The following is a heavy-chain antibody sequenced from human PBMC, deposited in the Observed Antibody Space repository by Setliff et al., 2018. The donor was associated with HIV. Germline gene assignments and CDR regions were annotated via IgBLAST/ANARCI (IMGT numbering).Heavy chain of an antibody. CDR3: AKRTSVGSLV. Sequence: GGSLRLSCAASGFTFSSYGMHWVRQGPGKGLGWVSGLSGGGGTTYYAAAVKGRFTISRDNSKNTLYRQMNSLRAVDTAVYYCAKRTSVGSLVWGQGTLVTVSS. CDR2: LSGGGGTT. J-gene: IGHJ4*01. D-gene: IGHD3-16*02. CDR1: GFTFSSYG. V-gene: IGHV3-23*01.